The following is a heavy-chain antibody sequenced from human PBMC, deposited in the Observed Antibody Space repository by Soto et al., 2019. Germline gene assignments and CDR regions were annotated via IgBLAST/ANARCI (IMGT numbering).Heavy chain of an antibody. V-gene: IGHV4-59*01. Sequence: SETLSLTFAVSGGSITPYPWRWIRQVPWKGLEWIGYTAYTGNTNCNPSLKSRVTISMDTSKNQLSLKLTSMTAADTAVYYCARDMHDGFTNHFDPWGQGILVTISS. CDR3: ARDMHDGFTNHFDP. CDR2: TAYTGNT. D-gene: IGHD2-8*01. CDR1: GGSITPYP. J-gene: IGHJ5*02.